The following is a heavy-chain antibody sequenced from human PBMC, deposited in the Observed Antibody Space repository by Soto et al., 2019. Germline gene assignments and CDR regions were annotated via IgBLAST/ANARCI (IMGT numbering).Heavy chain of an antibody. J-gene: IGHJ3*01. CDR3: ARIGGWYDSSGYYWGFDAFDF. V-gene: IGHV4-30-2*01. CDR1: GGSISSGGYS. CDR2: IYHSGST. Sequence: GPVPPSETLSVTCAVSGGSISSGGYSWSWIRQPPGKGLEGIGYIYHSGSTYYNPSLKSRVTISVDRSKNQFSLKLSSVTAADTAVYYCARIGGWYDSSGYYWGFDAFDFWSQGTMVTVSS. D-gene: IGHD3-22*01.